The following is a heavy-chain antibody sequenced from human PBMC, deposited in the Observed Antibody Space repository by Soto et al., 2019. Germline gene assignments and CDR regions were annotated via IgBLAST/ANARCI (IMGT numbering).Heavy chain of an antibody. CDR1: GYTFTGYY. Sequence: QVQLVQSGAEVKKPGASVKVSCKASGYTFTGYYMHWVRQAPGQGLEWMGWINPNSGGTNYAQKFQGWVTMPRDPSISTAYMELSRLRSDDTAVYYCARGGSLWFGELSAYYYGMDVWGQGTTVTVSS. J-gene: IGHJ6*02. CDR3: ARGGSLWFGELSAYYYGMDV. D-gene: IGHD3-10*01. CDR2: INPNSGGT. V-gene: IGHV1-2*04.